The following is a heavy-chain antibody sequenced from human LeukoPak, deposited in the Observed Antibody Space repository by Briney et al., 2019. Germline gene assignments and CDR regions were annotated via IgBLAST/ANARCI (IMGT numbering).Heavy chain of an antibody. J-gene: IGHJ4*02. CDR1: GFTFSSYG. CDR3: AKADRRYCGGDCLYYFDY. Sequence: GRSLRLSCAASGFTFSSYGMHWVRQAPGKGLEWVAVISYDGSNKYYADSVKGRFTISGDNSKNTLYLQMNSLRAEDTAVYYCAKADRRYCGGDCLYYFDYWGQGTLVTVSS. D-gene: IGHD2-21*02. V-gene: IGHV3-30*18. CDR2: ISYDGSNK.